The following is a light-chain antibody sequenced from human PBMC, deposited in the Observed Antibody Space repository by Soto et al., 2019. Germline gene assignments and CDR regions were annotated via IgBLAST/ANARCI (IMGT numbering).Light chain of an antibody. J-gene: IGLJ3*02. V-gene: IGLV4-60*02. Sequence: QLVLTQSSSASASLGSSVKLTCTLSSGHSTYIIAWHQQQPGKAPRYLMKLEGSGTYNKGSRIPDRFSGSSSGADRYLTISNLQFEDEADYYCETWDSNTWVFGGGTKVTVL. CDR1: SGHSTYI. CDR2: LEGSGTY. CDR3: ETWDSNTWV.